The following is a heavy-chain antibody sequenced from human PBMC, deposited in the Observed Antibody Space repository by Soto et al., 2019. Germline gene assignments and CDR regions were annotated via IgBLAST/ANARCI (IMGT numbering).Heavy chain of an antibody. CDR3: ARAVAPYFGTWFDP. D-gene: IGHD3-10*01. CDR1: GGSITSGNSYS. J-gene: IGHJ5*02. CDR2: ISHTVST. V-gene: IGHV4-30-2*01. Sequence: SETLSLTCAVSGGSITSGNSYSWSWIRQPPGKGLEWIGSISHTVSTSYNPSLKSRLTMSVDKSKSQFSLRLSSVTAADMAVYYCARAVAPYFGTWFDPWGQGILVTVSS.